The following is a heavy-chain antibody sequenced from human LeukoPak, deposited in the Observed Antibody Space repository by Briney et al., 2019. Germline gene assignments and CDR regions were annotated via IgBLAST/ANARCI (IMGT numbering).Heavy chain of an antibody. CDR2: IKQDGSEK. J-gene: IGHJ4*02. CDR1: GFTFSSYW. CDR3: ARHKKRYYFDY. V-gene: IGHV3-7*01. Sequence: PGGPLRLSCAASGFTFSSYWMSWVRQAPGKGLEWVANIKQDGSEKYYVDSVKGRFTISRDNAKNSLYLQMNSLRAEVTAVYYCARHKKRYYFDYWGQGTLVTVSS.